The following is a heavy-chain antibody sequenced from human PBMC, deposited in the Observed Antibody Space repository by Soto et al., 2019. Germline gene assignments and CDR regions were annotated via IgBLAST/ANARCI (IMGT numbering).Heavy chain of an antibody. J-gene: IGHJ4*02. Sequence: SETLSLTCAVSGGSISSSNWWSWVRQPPGKGLEWIGEIYHSGSTNYNPSLKSRVNISVDKSKNQFSLKLSSVTAADTAVYYCARAAMGGSSWPFDYWGQGTLVTVS. D-gene: IGHD6-13*01. CDR2: IYHSGST. CDR1: GGSISSSNW. V-gene: IGHV4-4*02. CDR3: ARAAMGGSSWPFDY.